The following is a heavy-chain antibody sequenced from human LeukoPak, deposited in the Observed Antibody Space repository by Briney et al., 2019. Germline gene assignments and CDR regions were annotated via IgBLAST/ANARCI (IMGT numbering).Heavy chain of an antibody. J-gene: IGHJ4*02. Sequence: ASVKVSCKASGYTFTDYWIHWVRQAPGQGLDWMGRINPNSGGTNYAQKFQGRVTMTRDTSISTAYMELSRLTSDDTAVFYCVPDCSSTARLFGYWGQGTLVTVSS. CDR1: GYTFTDYW. CDR3: VPDCSSTARLFGY. CDR2: INPNSGGT. D-gene: IGHD2-2*01. V-gene: IGHV1-2*06.